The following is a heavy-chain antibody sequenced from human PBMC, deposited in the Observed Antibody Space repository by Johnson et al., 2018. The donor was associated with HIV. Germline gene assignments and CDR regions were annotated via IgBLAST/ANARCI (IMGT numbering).Heavy chain of an antibody. CDR2: ISFDGTSK. V-gene: IGHV3-30*04. D-gene: IGHD1-26*01. J-gene: IGHJ3*02. CDR3: ARGGGDYYRDAFDI. CDR1: GFTFSNYA. Sequence: QLVESGGGLVQAGGSLRLSCAASGFTFSNYAMTWVRQAPGQGLEWVAFISFDGTSKYYAYSVKGRFTISRDNSKNTLYLQLNSLRAEDTAVYYCARGGGDYYRDAFDIWGHGTLVTVSS.